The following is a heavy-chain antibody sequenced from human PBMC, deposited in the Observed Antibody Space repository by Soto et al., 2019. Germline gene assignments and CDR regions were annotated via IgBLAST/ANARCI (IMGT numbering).Heavy chain of an antibody. CDR3: AKKVNSGPGSQYFDY. Sequence: GGSLRLSCAASGFTFSSYSMSWVRQAPGKGLEWVSGFRTGGDDGTTYYADSVKGRFTISRDNSKNTLFLQMNSLRAEDTAIYYCAKKVNSGPGSQYFDYWGQGTLVSVSS. D-gene: IGHD3-10*01. CDR2: FRTGGDDGTT. J-gene: IGHJ4*02. V-gene: IGHV3-23*01. CDR1: GFTFSSYS.